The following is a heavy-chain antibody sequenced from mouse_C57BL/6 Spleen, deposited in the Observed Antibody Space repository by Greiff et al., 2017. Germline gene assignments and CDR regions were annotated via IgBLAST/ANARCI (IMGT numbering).Heavy chain of an antibody. CDR3: ARGGPIYYGYDEAWFAY. V-gene: IGHV1-82*01. CDR1: GYAFSSSW. Sequence: QVQLQQSGPELVKPGASVKISCKASGYAFSSSWMNWVKQRPGKGLEWIGRINPGDGDTNYNGKFKGKATLTADKSSSTASMQLSSLTSEDSAVYFCARGGPIYYGYDEAWFAYWGQGTLVTVSA. D-gene: IGHD2-2*01. CDR2: INPGDGDT. J-gene: IGHJ3*01.